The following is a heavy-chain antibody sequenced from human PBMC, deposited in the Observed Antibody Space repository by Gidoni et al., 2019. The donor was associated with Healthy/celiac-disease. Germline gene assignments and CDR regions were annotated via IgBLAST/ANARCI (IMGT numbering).Heavy chain of an antibody. CDR3: AKLRDGYNFVGY. CDR1: GSPFSSYA. V-gene: IGHV3-23*04. Sequence: EVQLVESGGGLVQPGGSLSLSCAASGSPFSSYAMSWVRQAPGKGLEWVSAISGSGGSTYYADSVKGRFTISRDNSKNTLYLQMNSLRAEDTAVYYCAKLRDGYNFVGYWGQGTLVTVSS. J-gene: IGHJ4*02. D-gene: IGHD5-12*01. CDR2: ISGSGGST.